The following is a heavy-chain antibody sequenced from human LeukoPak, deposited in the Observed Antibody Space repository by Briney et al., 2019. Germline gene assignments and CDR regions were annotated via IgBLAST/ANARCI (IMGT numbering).Heavy chain of an antibody. J-gene: IGHJ4*02. D-gene: IGHD6-19*01. CDR2: ISSSSSYI. CDR1: GFTFSSYS. V-gene: IGHV3-21*01. CDR3: ASSFLYSSGWYGYYFDY. Sequence: GGSLRLSCAASGFTFSSYSMNWVRQAPGKGLEWVSSISSSSSYIYYADSVKGRFTISRDNAKNSLYLQMSSLRAEDTAVYYCASSFLYSSGWYGYYFDYWGQGTLVTVSS.